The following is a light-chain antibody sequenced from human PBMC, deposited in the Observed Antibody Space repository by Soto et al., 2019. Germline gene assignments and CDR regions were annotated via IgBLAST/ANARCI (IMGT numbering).Light chain of an antibody. J-gene: IGKJ5*01. Sequence: IQMTQSPSSLSASVGDRVTITCRASQDIEIYLAWYQQRPGTVPKLLIYSASTLQSGFPSRFSGSRSGTDFTLTISSLQPEDAATYYCQRYNSVPVAFGQGTRLEIK. CDR3: QRYNSVPVA. V-gene: IGKV1-27*01. CDR2: SAS. CDR1: QDIEIY.